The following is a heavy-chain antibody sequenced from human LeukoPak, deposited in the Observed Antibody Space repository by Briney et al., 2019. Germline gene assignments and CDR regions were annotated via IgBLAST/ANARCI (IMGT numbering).Heavy chain of an antibody. V-gene: IGHV3-23*01. CDR3: AKTALGYFYTMDV. J-gene: IGHJ6*02. CDR1: GFTFSTYA. Sequence: PGGSLRLSCAASGFTFSTYAMTWVRQAPGKGLEWVSGITDSGGSTSYADSVKGRFTISRDNSKNTLYLQMNSLRAEDMAVYYCAKTALGYFYTMDVWGQGTTVTVSS. D-gene: IGHD7-27*01. CDR2: ITDSGGST.